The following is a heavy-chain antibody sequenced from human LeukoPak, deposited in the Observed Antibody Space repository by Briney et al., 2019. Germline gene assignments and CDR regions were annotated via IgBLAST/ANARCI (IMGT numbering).Heavy chain of an antibody. V-gene: IGHV3-11*01. CDR2: ISSSGSTI. D-gene: IGHD6-13*01. CDR3: ARVERRSSSWYEFGKATQRKNNWFDP. J-gene: IGHJ5*02. CDR1: GFTFSDYY. Sequence: GGSLRLSCAASGFTFSDYYMSWIRQAPGKGLEWVSYISSSGSTIYYADSVKGRFTISRDNAKNSLYLQMNSLRAEDTAVYYCARVERRSSSWYEFGKATQRKNNWFDPWGQGTLVTVSS.